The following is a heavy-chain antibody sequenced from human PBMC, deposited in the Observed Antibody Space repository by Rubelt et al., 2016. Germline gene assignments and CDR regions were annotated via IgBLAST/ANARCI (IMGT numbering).Heavy chain of an antibody. V-gene: IGHV1-8*01. D-gene: IGHD6-6*01. CDR2: MNPNSGNT. CDR1: D. Sequence: DINWVRQATGQGLGWMGWMNPNSGNTGYAQKFQGRVTMTRNTSISTAYMELSSLRSEDTAVYYCARGGDSRSYYYYYGMDVWGQGTTVTVSS. CDR3: ARGGDSRSYYYYYGMDV. J-gene: IGHJ6*02.